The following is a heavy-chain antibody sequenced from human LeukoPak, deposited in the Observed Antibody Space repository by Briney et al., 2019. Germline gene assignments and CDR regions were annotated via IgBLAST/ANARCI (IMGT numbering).Heavy chain of an antibody. D-gene: IGHD7-27*01. J-gene: IGHJ4*02. CDR3: ARGGANWGSYFDY. V-gene: IGHV1-2*02. CDR2: INPNSGGT. Sequence: ASVKVSCKASGYTFTGYYMHWVRQAPGQGLEWMGWINPNSGGTNYAQKFRGRVTMTRDTSISTAYMELSRRRSDDTAVYYCARGGANWGSYFDYWGQGTLVTVSS. CDR1: GYTFTGYY.